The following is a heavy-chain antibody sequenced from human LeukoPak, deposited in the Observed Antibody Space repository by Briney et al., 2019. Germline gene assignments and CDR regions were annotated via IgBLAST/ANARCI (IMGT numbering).Heavy chain of an antibody. CDR3: AKDGGVTRGAFDI. V-gene: IGHV3-23*01. CDR1: GFSFSSYS. J-gene: IGHJ3*02. Sequence: GGSLRLSCAASGFSFSSYSLSWVRQAPGKGLEWVSTIRGSGSDTFYADSVKGRFTISRDNSKDTLYLQLSSLRVEDTAVYYCAKDGGVTRGAFDIWGQGTMVTVSS. CDR2: IRGSGSDT. D-gene: IGHD3-3*01.